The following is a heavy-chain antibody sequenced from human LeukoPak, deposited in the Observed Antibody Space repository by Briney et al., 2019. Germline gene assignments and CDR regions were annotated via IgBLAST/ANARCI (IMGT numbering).Heavy chain of an antibody. CDR2: IKSKTDGGTT. J-gene: IGHJ6*03. CDR1: GFTFSNAW. Sequence: GGSLRLSCAASGFTFSNAWMSWVRQAPGKGLEWVGRIKSKTDGGTTDYAAPVKGRFTISRDNAKNSLYLHMNSLRAEDTAVYYCARLRYTDVWGKGTTVTISS. CDR3: ARLRYTDV. D-gene: IGHD2-15*01. V-gene: IGHV3-15*01.